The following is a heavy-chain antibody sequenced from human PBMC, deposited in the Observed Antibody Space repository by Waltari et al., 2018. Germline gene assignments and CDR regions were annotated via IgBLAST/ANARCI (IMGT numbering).Heavy chain of an antibody. CDR2: IYTSGST. CDR1: GDSLSSYY. D-gene: IGHD5-18*01. V-gene: IGHV4-4*07. J-gene: IGHJ1*01. CDR3: AGYRRPETAMIEV. Sequence: QVQLQESGPGLVKPSETLSLTCTVSGDSLSSYYWSWIRQPAGKGLEWIGRIYTSGSTIYNPSLKSRITMSVDTSKNQFSLKLTSMTAADTAMYYCAGYRRPETAMIEVWGQGTLVTVSS.